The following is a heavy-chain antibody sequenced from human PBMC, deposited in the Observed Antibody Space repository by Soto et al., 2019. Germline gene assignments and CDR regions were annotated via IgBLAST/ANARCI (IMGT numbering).Heavy chain of an antibody. D-gene: IGHD2-8*02. CDR3: TGDVASGY. Sequence: QVQLVESGGGVVQPGRSLRLSCAVSGFTVSTYGMHWVRQAPGKGLEWVAVISRDGGTKYYADSVKGRFTISRDNSRNTLFLEINSLRGDDMAVYYCTGDVASGYLGQGALVTGSS. CDR2: ISRDGGTK. V-gene: IGHV3-30*03. CDR1: GFTVSTYG. J-gene: IGHJ4*02.